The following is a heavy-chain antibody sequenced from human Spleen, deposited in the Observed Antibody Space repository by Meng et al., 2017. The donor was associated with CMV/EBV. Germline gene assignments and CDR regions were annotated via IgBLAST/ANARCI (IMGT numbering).Heavy chain of an antibody. CDR1: GYTFTSYD. CDR3: ARAGAAVTTHFDF. V-gene: IGHV1-18*01. Sequence: QVQLVQSGAEVKKPGAPVKVSCKASGYTFTSYDINWVRQAPGQGLEWVGWVSAENGDTDYGQKFQGRVTVTADIFTNTAYMEMRSLRSDDSAMYYCARAGAAVTTHFDFWGQGTLVTVSS. CDR2: VSAENGDT. D-gene: IGHD4-17*01. J-gene: IGHJ4*02.